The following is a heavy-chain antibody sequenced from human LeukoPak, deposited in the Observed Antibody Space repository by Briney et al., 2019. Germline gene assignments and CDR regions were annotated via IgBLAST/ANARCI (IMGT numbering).Heavy chain of an antibody. CDR2: IWYDGSNK. Sequence: GRSLRLSCAASGFTFSRFGMHWVRQAPGKWLEWVAVIWYDGSNKYYADSVKGRFTISRDNSKNTLYLEMNSLRAEDTALYYCAREGGSGGNWFDPWGQGTLVTVSS. CDR3: AREGGSGGNWFDP. CDR1: GFTFSRFG. D-gene: IGHD1-26*01. J-gene: IGHJ5*02. V-gene: IGHV3-33*01.